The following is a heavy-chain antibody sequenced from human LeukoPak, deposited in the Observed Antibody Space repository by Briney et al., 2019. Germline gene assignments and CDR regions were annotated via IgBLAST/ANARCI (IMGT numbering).Heavy chain of an antibody. CDR2: MSPDGTEK. D-gene: IGHD4/OR15-4a*01. Sequence: GGSLRLSCAASGFTFSGSWMSWVRQTPEKGLEWVANMSPDGTEKYYVGSVKGRFTISRDNAKNSLYLQMNSLRAEDTAVYYCARRTNYLAFDYWGQGTLVTVSS. V-gene: IGHV3-7*01. CDR1: GFTFSGSW. J-gene: IGHJ4*02. CDR3: ARRTNYLAFDY.